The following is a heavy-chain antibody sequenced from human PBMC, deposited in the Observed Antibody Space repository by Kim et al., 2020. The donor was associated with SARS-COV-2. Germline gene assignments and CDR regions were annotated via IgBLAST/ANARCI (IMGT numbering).Heavy chain of an antibody. D-gene: IGHD6-19*01. CDR2: IYYSGST. Sequence: SETLSLTCTVSGGSISSSSYYWGWIRQPPGKGLEWIGSIYYSGSTYYNPSLKSRVTISVDTSKNQFSLKLSSVTATDTAVYYCARQAGRGAVAAPRFDYWGQGTLVTVSS. CDR1: GGSISSSSYY. J-gene: IGHJ4*02. V-gene: IGHV4-39*01. CDR3: ARQAGRGAVAAPRFDY.